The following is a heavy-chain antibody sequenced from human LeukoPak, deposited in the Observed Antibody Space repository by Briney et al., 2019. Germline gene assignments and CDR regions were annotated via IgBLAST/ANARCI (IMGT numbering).Heavy chain of an antibody. CDR3: ARDVGYYDSSGYYHYFDY. J-gene: IGHJ4*02. CDR2: INHSGST. Sequence: PSETLSLTCAVYGGSFSGYYWSWIRQPPGKGLEWIGEINHSGSTNYNPSLKSRVTMSVDTSKNQFSLKLSSVTAADTAVYYCARDVGYYDSSGYYHYFDYWGQGTLVTVSS. CDR1: GGSFSGYY. D-gene: IGHD3-22*01. V-gene: IGHV4-34*01.